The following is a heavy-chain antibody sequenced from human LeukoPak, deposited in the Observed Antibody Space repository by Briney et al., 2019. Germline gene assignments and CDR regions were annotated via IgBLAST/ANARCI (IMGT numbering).Heavy chain of an antibody. Sequence: GGSLRLSCAASGFTFSRYWMSWVRQAPGKGLEWVANINEDGSEKYYADSVKGRFTISRDNAKNSLYLQMNSLRGEDTPVYYCAGGLWSFDYWGQGILVTVSS. V-gene: IGHV3-7*04. CDR1: GFTFSRYW. CDR3: AGGLWSFDY. J-gene: IGHJ4*02. D-gene: IGHD3-10*01. CDR2: INEDGSEK.